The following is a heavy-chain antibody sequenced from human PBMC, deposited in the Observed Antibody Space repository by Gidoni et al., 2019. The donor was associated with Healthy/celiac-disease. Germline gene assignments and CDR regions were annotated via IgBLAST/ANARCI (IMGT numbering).Heavy chain of an antibody. CDR3: ARGEKFVRGADDYFDY. CDR2: IWYDGSNK. V-gene: IGHV3-33*01. Sequence: QVQLVESGGGVVQPGRSLRLSCAAYGFPFSGYGMHWVRQAPGKGLEWVAVIWYDGSNKYYADSVKGRFTISRDNSKNTLYLQMNSLRAEDTAVYYCARGEKFVRGADDYFDYWGQGTLVTVSS. D-gene: IGHD3-10*01. CDR1: GFPFSGYG. J-gene: IGHJ4*02.